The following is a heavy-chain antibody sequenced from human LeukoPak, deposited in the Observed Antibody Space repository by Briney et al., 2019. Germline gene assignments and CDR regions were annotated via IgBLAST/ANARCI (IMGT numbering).Heavy chain of an antibody. J-gene: IGHJ4*02. V-gene: IGHV4-61*01. D-gene: IGHD4-11*01. CDR3: ARDRVRGNSNPYFDY. CDR2: IYYSGTT. CDR1: DVSISSSSYY. Sequence: PSETLSLTCTVSDVSISSSSYYWSWIRQPPGKGLEWIGYIYYSGTTNYNPSLKSRVTISVDTSKNQFSLKLSSVTAADTAVYYCARDRVRGNSNPYFDYWGQGTLVTVSS.